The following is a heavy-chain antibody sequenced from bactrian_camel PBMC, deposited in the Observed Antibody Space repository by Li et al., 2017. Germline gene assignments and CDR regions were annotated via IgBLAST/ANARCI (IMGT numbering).Heavy chain of an antibody. CDR3: VAEYGLTHDYGDYWGDPSMCSQAKN. CDR1: GNTNSRYC. V-gene: IGHV3S53*01. J-gene: IGHJ4*01. D-gene: IGHD3*01. CDR2: ITTDGTT. Sequence: HVQLVESGGGSVQAGGSLRLSCAASGNTNSRYCMGWFRQSPANECEVVSTITTDGTTKYADSVKGRFTFSQDNAKNTVYLRMNGLRPEDTGVYYCVAEYGLTHDYGDYWGDPSMCSQAKNWGQGTQVTVS.